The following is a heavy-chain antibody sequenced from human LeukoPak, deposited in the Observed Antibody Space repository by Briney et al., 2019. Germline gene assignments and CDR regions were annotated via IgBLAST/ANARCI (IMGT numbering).Heavy chain of an antibody. Sequence: PGGSLRLSCAASGFTFSSYAMSWVRQAPGKGLEWVSAISGSGGSTYYADSVKGRFTISRDNSKNTLYLQMNSLRAEDTAVYYCAKRFGGIDYYDSSGYYYLDYWGQGTLVTVSS. CDR2: ISGSGGST. CDR1: GFTFSSYA. V-gene: IGHV3-23*01. D-gene: IGHD3-22*01. J-gene: IGHJ4*02. CDR3: AKRFGGIDYYDSSGYYYLDY.